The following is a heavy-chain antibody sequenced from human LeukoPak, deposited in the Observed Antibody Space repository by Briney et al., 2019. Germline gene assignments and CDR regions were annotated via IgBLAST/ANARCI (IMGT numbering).Heavy chain of an antibody. D-gene: IGHD3-16*01. CDR2: IHSDGRTT. CDR1: GFTFSNYW. J-gene: IGHJ4*02. Sequence: GGSLRLSCAASGFTFSNYWMHWVRQAPGKGLVWVSRIHSDGRTTDYADSVKGRFTISRDNAKNTLNLQMNSLRGEDTAVYYCARAGAYHFDNWGQGTLVTVSS. V-gene: IGHV3-74*01. CDR3: ARAGAYHFDN.